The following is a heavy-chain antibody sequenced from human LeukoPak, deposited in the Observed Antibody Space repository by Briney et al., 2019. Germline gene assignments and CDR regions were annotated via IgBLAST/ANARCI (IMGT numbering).Heavy chain of an antibody. D-gene: IGHD5-24*01. CDR1: GFNFDDYA. CDR2: INWKTGNG. V-gene: IGHV3-9*01. CDR3: TRRAARWQFDL. J-gene: IGHJ2*01. Sequence: GGSLRLSCAVSGFNFDDYAMHWVRQAPGRGLEWVSGINWKTGNGIYADSVKGRFTISRDNAKNSPYLQMSSLRAEDTALYYCTRRAARWQFDLWGRGTLLTVSS.